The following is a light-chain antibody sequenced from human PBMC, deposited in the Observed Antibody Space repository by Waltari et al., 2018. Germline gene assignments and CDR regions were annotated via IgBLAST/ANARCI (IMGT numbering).Light chain of an antibody. V-gene: IGLV1-51*02. J-gene: IGLJ7*01. CDR3: GTWDSSLSGAV. CDR2: ENT. Sequence: QSVLTQPPSVSAAPGQRVTISCSGGSSNIGNNYVSWYRQFPGPAPKLLIYENTERPSGMPGRFSGSKSGTSATLDITGLQAGDEADDYCGTWDSSLSGAVFGGGTHLTVL. CDR1: SSNIGNNY.